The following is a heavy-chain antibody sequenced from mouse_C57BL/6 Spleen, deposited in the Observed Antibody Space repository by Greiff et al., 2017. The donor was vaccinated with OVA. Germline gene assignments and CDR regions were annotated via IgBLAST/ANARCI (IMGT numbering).Heavy chain of an antibody. CDR3: ARGGDYYGSWLAY. V-gene: IGHV1-22*01. D-gene: IGHD1-1*01. Sequence: VQLQQSGPELVKPGASVKMSCKASGYTFTDYNMHWVKQSHGKSLEWIGYINPNNGGNSYNQKFKGKATLTVDKSSSTAYMELRSLTSEDSAVYCGARGGDYYGSWLAYWGQGTLVTVSA. CDR2: INPNNGGN. CDR1: GYTFTDYN. J-gene: IGHJ3*01.